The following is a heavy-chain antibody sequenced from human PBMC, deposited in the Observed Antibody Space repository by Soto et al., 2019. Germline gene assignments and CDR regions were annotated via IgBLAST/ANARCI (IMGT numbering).Heavy chain of an antibody. CDR3: ARTKRLPSLYYYGMDV. V-gene: IGHV4-34*01. CDR1: GGSFSGYY. Sequence: PSETLSLTCAVYGGSFSGYYWSWIRQPPGKGLEWIGYIYHSGSTNYIPSLKSRVTISVDTSKNQFSLKLSSVTAADTVVYYCARTKRLPSLYYYGMDVWGQGTTVTVSS. CDR2: IYHSGST. J-gene: IGHJ6*02. D-gene: IGHD2-21*01.